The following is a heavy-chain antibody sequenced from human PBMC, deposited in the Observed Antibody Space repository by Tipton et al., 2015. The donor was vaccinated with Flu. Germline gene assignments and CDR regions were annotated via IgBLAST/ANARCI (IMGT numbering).Heavy chain of an antibody. CDR3: ARGGAADGFYYYYGMDV. J-gene: IGHJ6*02. V-gene: IGHV4-59*12. CDR1: GGSISSYY. Sequence: TLSLTCTVSGGSISSYYWGWIRQPPGKGLEWIGYIYYSGSTNYNPSLKSRVTISVDTSKNQFSLKLSSVTAADTAVYYCARGGAADGFYYYYGMDVWGQGTTVTVSS. D-gene: IGHD6-13*01. CDR2: IYYSGST.